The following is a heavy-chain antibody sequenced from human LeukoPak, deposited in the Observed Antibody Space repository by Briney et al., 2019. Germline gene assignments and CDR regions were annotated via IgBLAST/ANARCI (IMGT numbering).Heavy chain of an antibody. CDR2: IYTSGST. CDR3: AGTYSSSWYYYYYYMDV. CDR1: GGSISSYY. J-gene: IGHJ6*03. D-gene: IGHD6-13*01. V-gene: IGHV4-4*09. Sequence: SETLSLTCTDPGGSISSYYWRWIRQPPGKGLERIGYIYTSGSTNYNPSLKSRVTISVDTSKNQFSLKLSSVTAADTAVYYCAGTYSSSWYYYYYYMDVWGKGTTVTVSS.